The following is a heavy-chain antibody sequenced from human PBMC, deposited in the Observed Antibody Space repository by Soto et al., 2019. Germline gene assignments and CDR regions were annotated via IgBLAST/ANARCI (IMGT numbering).Heavy chain of an antibody. J-gene: IGHJ6*02. CDR1: GYSFTSYW. Sequence: GESLKISCKGAGYSFTSYWICLVRQMPGKVLEWVGIIYPGDSDTRYSPSFQGQVTISADKSISTAYLQWSSLKASDTAMYYCARDGKYCSSTSCYDYHYYGMDVWGQGTTVTVSS. CDR3: ARDGKYCSSTSCYDYHYYGMDV. CDR2: IYPGDSDT. V-gene: IGHV5-51*01. D-gene: IGHD2-2*01.